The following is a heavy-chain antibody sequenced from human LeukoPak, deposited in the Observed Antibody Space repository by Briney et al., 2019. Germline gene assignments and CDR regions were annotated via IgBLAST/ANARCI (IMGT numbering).Heavy chain of an antibody. V-gene: IGHV4-61*02. CDR1: GGSISSGSYY. Sequence: SQTLSLTCTVSGGSISSGSYYWSWIRQPAGEGLEWIGRIYTSGSTNYNPSLKSRVTISVDTSKNQFSLKLSSVTAADTAVYYCAGEDHYSLYYFDYWGQGTLVTVSS. J-gene: IGHJ4*02. D-gene: IGHD3-10*01. CDR3: AGEDHYSLYYFDY. CDR2: IYTSGST.